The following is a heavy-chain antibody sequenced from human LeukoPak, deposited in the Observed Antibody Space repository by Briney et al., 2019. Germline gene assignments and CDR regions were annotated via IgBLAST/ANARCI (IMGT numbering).Heavy chain of an antibody. V-gene: IGHV3-43*01. D-gene: IGHD1-26*01. CDR3: AKGSRSYGIDYYYYGLDV. CDR2: ISWDGGST. Sequence: PGGSLRLSCAASGFTFDDYTMHWVRQAPGNGLEWVSLISWDGGSTYYADSVKGRFTISRDNSKNSLYLQMNSLRTENTALYYCAKGSRSYGIDYYYYGLDVWGQGTTVTVSS. CDR1: GFTFDDYT. J-gene: IGHJ6*02.